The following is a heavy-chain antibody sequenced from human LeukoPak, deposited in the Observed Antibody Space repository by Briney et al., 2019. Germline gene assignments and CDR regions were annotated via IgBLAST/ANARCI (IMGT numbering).Heavy chain of an antibody. CDR1: GFTFSSYA. CDR3: ARDGFDYYDSSGYYYFDS. V-gene: IGHV3-23*01. D-gene: IGHD3-22*01. Sequence: GGSLRLSCSASGFTFSSYAMHWVRQAPGKGLEWVSGISTSGGGIYYADSVKGRFTTSRDNSMNTLYLQMYSLRADDTAVYYCARDGFDYYDSSGYYYFDSWGQGTLVTVSS. CDR2: ISTSGGGI. J-gene: IGHJ4*02.